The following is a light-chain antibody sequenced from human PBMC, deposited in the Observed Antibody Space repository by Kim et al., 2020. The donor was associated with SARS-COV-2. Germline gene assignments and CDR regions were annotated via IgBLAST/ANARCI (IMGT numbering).Light chain of an antibody. CDR2: QDS. Sequence: VSPGQTASITGSGDKLGDKYACWYQQKPGQSPVLVIYQDSKRPSGIPERFSGSNSGNTATLTISGTQAMDEADYYCQAWDSSTAVFGTGTKVTVL. CDR1: KLGDKY. J-gene: IGLJ1*01. CDR3: QAWDSSTAV. V-gene: IGLV3-1*01.